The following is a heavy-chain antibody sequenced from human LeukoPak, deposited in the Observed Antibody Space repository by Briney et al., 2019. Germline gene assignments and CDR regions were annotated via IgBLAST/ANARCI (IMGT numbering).Heavy chain of an antibody. CDR2: INPNSGDA. D-gene: IGHD3-10*01. CDR1: GYTFTDYY. V-gene: IGHV1-2*06. Sequence: ASVRVSCKTSGYTFTDYYLHWVRQAPGQGLEWVGRINPNSGDANYAQNSQGRVTMTSDTSINTAYMELSRLTSDDTALYYCARDWTSGSQNYWGQGTLVTVSS. J-gene: IGHJ4*02. CDR3: ARDWTSGSQNY.